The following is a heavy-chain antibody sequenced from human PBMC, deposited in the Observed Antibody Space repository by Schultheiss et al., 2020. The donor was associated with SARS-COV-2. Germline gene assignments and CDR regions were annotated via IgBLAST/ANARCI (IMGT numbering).Heavy chain of an antibody. V-gene: IGHV3-23*01. CDR2: ISGSGGST. D-gene: IGHD3-10*01. CDR1: GFTFSTYE. Sequence: GGSLRLSCAASGFTFSTYEMNWVRQAPGKGLEWVSAISGSGGSTYYADSVKGRFTISRDNAGNSLYLQMNSLKTEDTAVYYCTTGHTMVRGVSAYWGQGTLVTVSS. J-gene: IGHJ4*02. CDR3: TTGHTMVRGVSAY.